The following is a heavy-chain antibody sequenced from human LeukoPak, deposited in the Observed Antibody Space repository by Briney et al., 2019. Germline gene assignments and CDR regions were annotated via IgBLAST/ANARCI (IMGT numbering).Heavy chain of an antibody. CDR3: ARNQLPANWFDP. CDR2: INHSGST. J-gene: IGHJ5*02. Sequence: SETLSLTCAVCGGSFSGYYWSWIRQPPGKGLEWIGEINHSGSTNYNPSLKSRVTISVDTSKNQFSLKLSSVTAADTAVCYCARNQLPANWFDPWVQGTLVTVSS. CDR1: GGSFSGYY. V-gene: IGHV4-34*01. D-gene: IGHD2-2*01.